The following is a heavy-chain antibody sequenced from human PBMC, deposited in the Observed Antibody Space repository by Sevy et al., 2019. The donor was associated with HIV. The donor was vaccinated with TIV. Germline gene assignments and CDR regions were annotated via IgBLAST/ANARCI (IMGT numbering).Heavy chain of an antibody. J-gene: IGHJ4*02. CDR2: LSGRGEYT. V-gene: IGHV3-23*01. Sequence: GGSLRLSCAASGFTFSIYAMNWVRQAPGKGLEWVAVLSGRGEYTFYADSVKGRFTISRDNSKNTVYLQMNSLRVEDTAVYYCAKDSGANYPWYFDYWGQGTLVTVSS. D-gene: IGHD6-13*01. CDR3: AKDSGANYPWYFDY. CDR1: GFTFSIYA.